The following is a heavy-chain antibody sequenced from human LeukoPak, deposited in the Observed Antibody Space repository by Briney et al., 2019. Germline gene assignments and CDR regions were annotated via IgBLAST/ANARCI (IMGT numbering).Heavy chain of an antibody. J-gene: IGHJ4*02. V-gene: IGHV4-38-2*02. CDR3: ARGEYFYDSSGYLY. CDR2: IYHSGST. Sequence: PSETLSLTCTVSGNSISSGYYWGWIRQPPGKGLEWIGSIYHSGSTYYNPSLKSRVTISVDTSKNQFSLKLSSVTAADTAVYYCARGEYFYDSSGYLYWGQGTLVTVSS. CDR1: GNSISSGYY. D-gene: IGHD3-22*01.